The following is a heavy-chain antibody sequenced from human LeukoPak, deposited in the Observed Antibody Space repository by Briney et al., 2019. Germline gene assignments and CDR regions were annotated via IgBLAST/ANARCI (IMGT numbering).Heavy chain of an antibody. Sequence: PGGSLRLSCAASGFSLNNYGVNWVRQAPGKGLECVSVIYSGGNTYYADSVKGRFTISRDNSKNTLYLQMNSLRAEDTAVYYCARKTDSGGQGDYWGPGTLVTVSS. CDR1: GFSLNNYG. V-gene: IGHV3-66*01. D-gene: IGHD3-22*01. CDR2: IYSGGNT. J-gene: IGHJ4*02. CDR3: ARKTDSGGQGDY.